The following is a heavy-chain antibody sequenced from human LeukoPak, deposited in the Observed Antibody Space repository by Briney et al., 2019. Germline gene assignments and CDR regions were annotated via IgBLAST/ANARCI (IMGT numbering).Heavy chain of an antibody. CDR1: GFPFSSYA. Sequence: GGSLRLSCAPSGFPFSSYAMNWARPAPGKGLDCVSGISGSGGSNYYADSVKGRFIISRDNSKNTLYLQRNSLRAEDTAVYYCANVRYFDWYYFDYWGQGALVTVSS. CDR2: ISGSGGSN. V-gene: IGHV3-23*01. CDR3: ANVRYFDWYYFDY. D-gene: IGHD3-9*01. J-gene: IGHJ4*02.